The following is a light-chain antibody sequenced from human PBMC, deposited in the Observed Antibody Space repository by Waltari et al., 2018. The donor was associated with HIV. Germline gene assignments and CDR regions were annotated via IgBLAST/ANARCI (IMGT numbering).Light chain of an antibody. J-gene: IGLJ3*02. CDR2: KDD. CDR3: ESADDSGDHWV. Sequence: SYELTQPPSVSVSPGQTARITCYGDALPKQFDYWYQQKAGQAPLMVIYKDDKRPSGIPDRFSGSMSGTTVTLIISGVQPEDEADYYCESADDSGDHWVFGGGTKLSVL. CDR1: ALPKQF. V-gene: IGLV3-25*03.